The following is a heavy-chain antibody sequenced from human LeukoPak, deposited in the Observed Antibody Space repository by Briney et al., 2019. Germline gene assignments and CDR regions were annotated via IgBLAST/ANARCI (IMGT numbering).Heavy chain of an antibody. Sequence: PSETLSLTCTVSGGSISSGGYYWSWIRQPPGKGLEWIGYIYHSGSTYYNPSLKSRVTISVDTSKNQFSLKLSSVTAADTAVYYCARDRVVGTQGDFDYWGQGTLVTVSS. CDR3: ARDRVVGTQGDFDY. J-gene: IGHJ4*02. D-gene: IGHD1-26*01. V-gene: IGHV4-30-2*01. CDR2: IYHSGST. CDR1: GGSISSGGYY.